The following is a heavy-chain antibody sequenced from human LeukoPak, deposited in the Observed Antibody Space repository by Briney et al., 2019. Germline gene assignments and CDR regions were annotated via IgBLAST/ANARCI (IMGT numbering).Heavy chain of an antibody. CDR2: ISGSRDIT. CDR3: ARVSQFGRTGQAARPFDY. CDR1: GFTFADYA. Sequence: GGSLRLSCAASGFTFADYAMSWVRQAPGKGLEWVSSISGSRDITFFADSVKGRFTISRDNSKNTLYMQMNSLRAEDTAVYYCARVSQFGRTGQAARPFDYWGQGTLVTVSS. D-gene: IGHD6-6*01. J-gene: IGHJ4*02. V-gene: IGHV3-23*01.